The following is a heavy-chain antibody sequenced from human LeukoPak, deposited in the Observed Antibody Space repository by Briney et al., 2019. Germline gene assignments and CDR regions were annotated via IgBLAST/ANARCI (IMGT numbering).Heavy chain of an antibody. Sequence: GGSLRLSCAASGFTFSSYAMSWVRQAPGKGLEWVSAISGSGGSTYYADSVKGRFTISRDNSKNTLYLQMNSLRAEDTAVYYCARGEITMLRGTPTNWFDPWGQGTLVTVSS. CDR3: ARGEITMLRGTPTNWFDP. V-gene: IGHV3-23*01. D-gene: IGHD3-10*01. J-gene: IGHJ5*02. CDR1: GFTFSSYA. CDR2: ISGSGGST.